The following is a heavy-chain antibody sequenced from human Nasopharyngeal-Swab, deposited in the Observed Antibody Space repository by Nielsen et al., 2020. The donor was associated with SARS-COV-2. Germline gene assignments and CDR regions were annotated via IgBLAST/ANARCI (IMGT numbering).Heavy chain of an antibody. CDR3: ARGDSSGWYFDL. Sequence: SETLSLTCSVFGGSFSGYYWIWIRQPPGAGLEWIGEIDHRGNTFYNPSLKSRVTISLDTSKSQFSLWLTSMTAADTAIYFCARGDSSGWYFDLWGRGTLVTVSS. CDR2: IDHRGNT. CDR1: GGSFSGYY. J-gene: IGHJ2*01. V-gene: IGHV4-34*01. D-gene: IGHD6-19*01.